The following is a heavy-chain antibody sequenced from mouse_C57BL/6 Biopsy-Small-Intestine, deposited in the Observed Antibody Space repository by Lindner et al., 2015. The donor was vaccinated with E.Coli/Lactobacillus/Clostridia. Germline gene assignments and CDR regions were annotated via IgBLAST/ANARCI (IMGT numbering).Heavy chain of an antibody. V-gene: IGHV1-64*01. CDR2: INPSSGSA. CDR1: DTPSPAT. D-gene: IGHD1-1*02. Sequence: SVNGLPQDILDTPSPATICTGCDRPLDKGLSGWGWINPSSGSATYAQNFQGRVTMTRDTSTSTFYMELSTLRSEDTAIYYCARDLSDSSSWWCFEYWGQGTLVTVSS. J-gene: IGHJ4*01. CDR3: ARDLSDSSSWWCFEY.